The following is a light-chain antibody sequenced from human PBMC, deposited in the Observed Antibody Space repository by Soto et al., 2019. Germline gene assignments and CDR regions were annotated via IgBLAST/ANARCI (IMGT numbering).Light chain of an antibody. Sequence: QSALTQPASVSGSPGQSITISCTGTASDIGASNFVSWYQQYPGNVPKVLIYDVDNRPSGVYNRFSGSKSGNTASLTISGLQAEDEADYYCASYISPGTLVFGGGTKLTVL. J-gene: IGLJ2*01. CDR1: ASDIGASNF. V-gene: IGLV2-14*01. CDR2: DVD. CDR3: ASYISPGTLV.